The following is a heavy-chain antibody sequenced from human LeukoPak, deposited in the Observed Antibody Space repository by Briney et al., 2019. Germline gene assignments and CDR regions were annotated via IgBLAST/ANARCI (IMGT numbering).Heavy chain of an antibody. V-gene: IGHV3-23*01. CDR3: VKAGPGSGTYYGLDV. Sequence: GGSLRLSCAASGFSFSSYAMTWVRQAPGKGLEWVSAVVGSVGRANYADSVKGRFTISRDNSKNTVYLQMNSLKADDTAVYYCVKAGPGSGTYYGLDVWGQGTTVTVSS. CDR2: VVGSVGRA. D-gene: IGHD3-10*01. J-gene: IGHJ6*02. CDR1: GFSFSSYA.